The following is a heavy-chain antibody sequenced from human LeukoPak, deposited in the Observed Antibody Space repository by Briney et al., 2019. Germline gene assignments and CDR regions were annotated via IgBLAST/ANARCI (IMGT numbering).Heavy chain of an antibody. J-gene: IGHJ4*02. CDR3: AREFRDVDTAMVSTRDFDY. Sequence: VSVKVSCKASGYTFTSYYMHWVRQAPGQGLEWMGIINPSGGSTSYAQKFQGRVTMTRDTSTSTVYMELSSLRSEDTAVYYCAREFRDVDTAMVSTRDFDYWGQGTLVTVSS. CDR2: INPSGGST. D-gene: IGHD5-18*01. V-gene: IGHV1-46*01. CDR1: GYTFTSYY.